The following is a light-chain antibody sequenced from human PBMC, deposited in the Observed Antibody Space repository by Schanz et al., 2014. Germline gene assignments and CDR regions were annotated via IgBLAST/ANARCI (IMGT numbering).Light chain of an antibody. V-gene: IGLV2-14*03. CDR2: DVS. CDR3: FSYAGSNNLA. CDR1: SSDIGKYNY. J-gene: IGLJ2*01. Sequence: QSALTQPASVSGSPGQSITISCTGTSSDIGKYNYVSWYQQHPGKAPKLIIYDVSDRPSAVSSRFSGSKSGNTASLTVSGLQAEDEADDYCFSYAGSNNLAFGGGTKLTVL.